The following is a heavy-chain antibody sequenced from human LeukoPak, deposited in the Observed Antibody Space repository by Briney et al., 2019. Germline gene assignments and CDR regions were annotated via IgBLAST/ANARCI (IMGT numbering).Heavy chain of an antibody. CDR3: ARYSGSPINYGMDV. Sequence: SETLSLACTVSGGSISSYYWSWIRQPPGKRLEWIGYIYYSGSTNYNPSLKSRVTISVDTSKNQFSLKLSSVTAADTAVYYCARYSGSPINYGMDVWGQGTTVTVSS. J-gene: IGHJ6*02. V-gene: IGHV4-59*01. CDR2: IYYSGST. D-gene: IGHD5-12*01. CDR1: GGSISSYY.